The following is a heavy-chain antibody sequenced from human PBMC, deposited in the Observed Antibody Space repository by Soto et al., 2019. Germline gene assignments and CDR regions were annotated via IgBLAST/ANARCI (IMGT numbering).Heavy chain of an antibody. CDR1: GGTFDNYS. D-gene: IGHD3-16*02. CDR3: ARFDPLGDLSWFAP. J-gene: IGHJ5*02. Sequence: QVQLVQSGAEVKKPGSSVKVSCKASGGTFDNYSFTWVRQAPGRGLEWMGGIIPLSGTVVYAQTFQGRVIMTVDNATRMAYLEMSSLRSEHTAVYYCARFDPLGDLSWFAPWGQGNVVTVSS. CDR2: IIPLSGTV. V-gene: IGHV1-69*06.